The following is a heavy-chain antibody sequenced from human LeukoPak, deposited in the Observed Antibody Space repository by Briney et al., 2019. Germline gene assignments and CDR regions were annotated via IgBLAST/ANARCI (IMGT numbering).Heavy chain of an antibody. Sequence: ASVNVSCKASGYTFTNYFMHWVRQAPGQGLEWMGIINPSGGSTSYAQKFQGRVTMTRDTSTSTVYMELSSLRSEDTAVYYCARVSGYCSGGSCYGLPSHGLDVWGQGTTVTVSS. J-gene: IGHJ6*02. CDR2: INPSGGST. CDR3: ARVSGYCSGGSCYGLPSHGLDV. CDR1: GYTFTNYF. D-gene: IGHD2-15*01. V-gene: IGHV1-46*01.